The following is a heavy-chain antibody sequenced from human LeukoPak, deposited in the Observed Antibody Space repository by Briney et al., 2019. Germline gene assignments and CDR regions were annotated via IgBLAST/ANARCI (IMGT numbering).Heavy chain of an antibody. CDR3: ARGTYYYDSSGYYLDYYYYYYMDV. Sequence: ASVKVSCKASGGTFSSYAISWVRQAPGQGLEWMGGIIPIFGTANYAQKFQGRVTITADESTSTAYMELSSLRSEDTAVYYCARGTYYYDSSGYYLDYYYYYYMDVWGKGTTVTISS. V-gene: IGHV1-69*13. J-gene: IGHJ6*03. D-gene: IGHD3-22*01. CDR2: IIPIFGTA. CDR1: GGTFSSYA.